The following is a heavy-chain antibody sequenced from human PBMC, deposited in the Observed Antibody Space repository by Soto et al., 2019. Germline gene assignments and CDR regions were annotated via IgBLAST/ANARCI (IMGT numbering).Heavy chain of an antibody. J-gene: IGHJ4*02. D-gene: IGHD2-2*01. CDR3: ARDVRSVPDY. CDR2: ISTYKGNT. Sequence: GASVKVSCKASGYTFTSNGISWVRQAPGQGLEWMGWISTYKGNTNYAQKFQGRLTMTTDTSTSTANMELRSLRFDDTAVYYCARDVRSVPDYWGQGTLVTVSS. CDR1: GYTFTSNG. V-gene: IGHV1-18*01.